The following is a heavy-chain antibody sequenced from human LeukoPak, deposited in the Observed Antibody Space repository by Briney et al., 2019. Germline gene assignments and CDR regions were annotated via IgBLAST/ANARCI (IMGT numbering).Heavy chain of an antibody. D-gene: IGHD3-10*01. Sequence: GGSLRLSCAASGFTFSSYGMHWVRQTPDKGLEWVANMNQDGGEKYYVDSVKGRFTISRDNAKNSLYLQMNSLRAEDTAVYYCARSSLRGERDYWGQGTLVTVSS. J-gene: IGHJ4*02. CDR2: MNQDGGEK. CDR3: ARSSLRGERDY. V-gene: IGHV3-7*01. CDR1: GFTFSSYG.